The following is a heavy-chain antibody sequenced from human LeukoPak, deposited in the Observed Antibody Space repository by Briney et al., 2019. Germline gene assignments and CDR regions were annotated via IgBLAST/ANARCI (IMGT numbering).Heavy chain of an antibody. CDR3: VKIMGIQLHSDSGMDV. Sequence: GGSLRLSCAASGLTFSSYALSWVRQAPGQGLEWVSALSGSGAGTYYADSVKGRFTISRDNSKNTVYLQMNSLRAEDTAIYYCVKIMGIQLHSDSGMDVWGQGTTVTVSS. V-gene: IGHV3-23*01. J-gene: IGHJ6*02. CDR2: LSGSGAGT. D-gene: IGHD5-18*01. CDR1: GLTFSSYA.